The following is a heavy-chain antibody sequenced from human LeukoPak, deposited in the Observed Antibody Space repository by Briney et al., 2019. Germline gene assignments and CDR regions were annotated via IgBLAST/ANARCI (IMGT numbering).Heavy chain of an antibody. CDR3: ARIGRIYQYYMDV. CDR1: GITFSTYW. CDR2: IRQDGSET. D-gene: IGHD3-16*02. V-gene: IGHV3-7*01. Sequence: GGSLRLSCAASGITFSTYWMSRVRQAPGKGLEWVANIRQDGSETYYMDSVKGRFIISRDNGQNSLSLQMNSLRAEDTAVYYCARIGRIYQYYMDVWGKGTTVTVSS. J-gene: IGHJ6*03.